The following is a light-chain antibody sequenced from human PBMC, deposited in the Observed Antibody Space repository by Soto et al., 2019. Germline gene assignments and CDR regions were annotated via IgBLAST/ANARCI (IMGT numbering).Light chain of an antibody. CDR2: AAS. J-gene: IGKJ3*01. V-gene: IGKV3-20*01. CDR1: QSVSVNS. CDR3: QQYGGSPFT. Sequence: EIVLTQSPGTLSLSPGERATLSCRASQSVSVNSLAWYQQKGGQAPRLLIYAASTRATGVPDRFSGTGSGTDFALLISRLETDDSAVYYCQQYGGSPFTFGPGTKVDIK.